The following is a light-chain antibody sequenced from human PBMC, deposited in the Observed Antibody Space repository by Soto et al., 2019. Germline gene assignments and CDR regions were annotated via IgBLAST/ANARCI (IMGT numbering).Light chain of an antibody. CDR2: GAS. CDR3: QQHHNWTPQYT. V-gene: IGKV3-15*01. Sequence: EIVMTQSPATLSVSPGERATLSCRASQTISSNLAWYQQKPGQATRLLIHGASTRATGVPARFSGSGSGTELTFTISSLQSEDLAVSYCQQHHNWTPQYTFGQGTKLQIK. CDR1: QTISSN. J-gene: IGKJ2*01.